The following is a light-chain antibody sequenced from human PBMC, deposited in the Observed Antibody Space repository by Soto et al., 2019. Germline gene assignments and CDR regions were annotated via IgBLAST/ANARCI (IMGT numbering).Light chain of an antibody. CDR3: LQHHSFPRT. Sequence: EIVLTQSPATLSLSPGERATLSCRASQSVSSYLAWYQQKPGQAPRLLIYDASNRATGIPARFSGSGSGTDFTLTISSLQPEDSATYYCLQHHSFPRTFGQGTKVEV. V-gene: IGKV3-11*01. CDR2: DAS. J-gene: IGKJ1*01. CDR1: QSVSSY.